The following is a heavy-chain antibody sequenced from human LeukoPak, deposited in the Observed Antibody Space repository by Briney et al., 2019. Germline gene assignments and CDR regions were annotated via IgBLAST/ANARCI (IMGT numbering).Heavy chain of an antibody. J-gene: IGHJ4*02. V-gene: IGHV4-34*01. CDR1: GGSFSGYY. CDR3: ARGPVDTAMPDFDY. CDR2: INHSGST. Sequence: SETLSLTCAVYGGSFSGYYWSWIRQPPGKGLEWIGEINHSGSTNYNPSLKSRVTISVDTSKNQFSLKLSSVTAADTAVYYCARGPVDTAMPDFDYWGQGTLVTVSS. D-gene: IGHD5-18*01.